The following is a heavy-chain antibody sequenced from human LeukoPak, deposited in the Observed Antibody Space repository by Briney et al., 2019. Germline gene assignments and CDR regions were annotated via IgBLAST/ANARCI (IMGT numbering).Heavy chain of an antibody. Sequence: SETLSLTCAVYGGSFSGYYWSWIRQPPGKGLEWIGEINHSGSTNYNPSLKIRVTISVDTSKNQFSLKLSSVTAADTAVYYCARATRWLQPTAFDYWGQGTLVTVSS. D-gene: IGHD5-24*01. CDR3: ARATRWLQPTAFDY. J-gene: IGHJ4*02. V-gene: IGHV4-34*01. CDR1: GGSFSGYY. CDR2: INHSGST.